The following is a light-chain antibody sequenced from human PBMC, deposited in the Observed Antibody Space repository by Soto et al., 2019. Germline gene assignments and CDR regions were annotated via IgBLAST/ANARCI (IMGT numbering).Light chain of an antibody. V-gene: IGKV3-15*01. CDR2: GAS. CDR1: QSVSSN. J-gene: IGKJ2*01. Sequence: EIVMTQSPATLSVSPGERATLSCRASQSVSSNLAWYRQKPGQAPRLFIYGASTRATGIPARFSGSGSGTEFTLTISSLQSEDFAVYYCQQYNNWPYTFGQGTKLEIK. CDR3: QQYNNWPYT.